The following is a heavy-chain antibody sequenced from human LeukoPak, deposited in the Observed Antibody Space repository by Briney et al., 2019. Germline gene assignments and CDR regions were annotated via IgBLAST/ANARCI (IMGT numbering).Heavy chain of an antibody. CDR3: ARVSSSGWSPWDYFDY. D-gene: IGHD6-19*01. J-gene: IGHJ4*02. Sequence: GGSLRLSCAASGFTFSSYAMHWVRQAPGKGLEWVAVISYDGSNKYYADSVKGRFTISRDNSKNTLYLQMNSLRAEDTAVYYCARVSSSGWSPWDYFDYWGQGTLVTVSS. CDR1: GFTFSSYA. CDR2: ISYDGSNK. V-gene: IGHV3-30*04.